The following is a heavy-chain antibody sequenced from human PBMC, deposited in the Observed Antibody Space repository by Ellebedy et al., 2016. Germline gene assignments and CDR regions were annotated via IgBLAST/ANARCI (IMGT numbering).Heavy chain of an antibody. CDR1: GGSVSSGASF. J-gene: IGHJ4*02. CDR3: ARGWATITLSSFDY. V-gene: IGHV4-61*08. D-gene: IGHD5-24*01. CDR2: IYYSGST. Sequence: SETLSLTXRVSGGSVSSGASFWSWICQAPGKGLEWIGYIYYSGSTNYNPSLKSRVTISVDTSKNQFSLKLSSVTAADTAVYYCARGWATITLSSFDYWGQGTLVTVSS.